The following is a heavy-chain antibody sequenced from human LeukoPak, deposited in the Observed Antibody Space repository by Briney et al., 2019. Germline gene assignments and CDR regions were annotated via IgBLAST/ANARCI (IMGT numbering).Heavy chain of an antibody. Sequence: ASVKVSCKVSGYTLTELSMHWVRQAPGEGLEWMGGFDPEDGETIYAQKFQGRVTMTEDTSTDTAYMELSSLRSEDTAVYYCATAPYCSSTSCSDYWGQGTLVTVSS. CDR2: FDPEDGET. J-gene: IGHJ4*02. D-gene: IGHD2-2*01. CDR3: ATAPYCSSTSCSDY. CDR1: GYTLTELS. V-gene: IGHV1-24*01.